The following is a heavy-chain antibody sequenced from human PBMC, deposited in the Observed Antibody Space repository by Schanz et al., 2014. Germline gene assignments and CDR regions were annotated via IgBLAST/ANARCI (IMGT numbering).Heavy chain of an antibody. CDR3: ARDGDFDY. CDR2: INSDGTTT. V-gene: IGHV3-48*04. Sequence: VQLLESGGGLVQPGGSLRLSCAASGFTFSSYNMNWVRQAPGKGLEWVSHINSDGTTTTYADSVKGRFTISRDNAENTLYLQMNSLRAEDTAVYYCARDGDFDYWGQGTLVTVSS. J-gene: IGHJ4*02. CDR1: GFTFSSYN.